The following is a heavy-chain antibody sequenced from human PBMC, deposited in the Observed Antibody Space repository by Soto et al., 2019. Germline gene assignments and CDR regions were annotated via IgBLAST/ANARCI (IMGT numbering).Heavy chain of an antibody. J-gene: IGHJ4*02. V-gene: IGHV1-18*01. CDR1: GYTFTSYG. Sequence: QVQLVQSGAEVKKPGASVKVSCKASGYTFTSYGISWVRQAPGQGLEWMGWISAYNGNTKSAQKLQGRVTMTTDTTPRTAYKAQRSLRSDDTAVYYCARDLAVGLVDYWGQGTLVTVSS. CDR2: ISAYNGNT. D-gene: IGHD6-19*01. CDR3: ARDLAVGLVDY.